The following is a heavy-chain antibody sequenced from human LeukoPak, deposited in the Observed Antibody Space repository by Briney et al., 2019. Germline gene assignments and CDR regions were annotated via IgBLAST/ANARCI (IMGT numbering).Heavy chain of an antibody. CDR1: GFTFSSYS. CDR2: ISSSSSYI. D-gene: IGHD3-9*01. J-gene: IGHJ6*03. V-gene: IGHV3-21*01. Sequence: GGSLRLSCAASGFTFSSYSMNWVRQAPGKGLEWVSSISSSSSYIYYADSVKGRFTISRDNAKNSLYLQMSSLRAEGTAVYYCARVTPHYDILTGYYYYMDVWGKGTTVTVSS. CDR3: ARVTPHYDILTGYYYYMDV.